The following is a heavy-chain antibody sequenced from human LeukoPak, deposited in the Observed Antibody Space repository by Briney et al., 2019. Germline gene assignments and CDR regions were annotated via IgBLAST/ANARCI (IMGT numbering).Heavy chain of an antibody. J-gene: IGHJ4*02. CDR1: GYTFTGYY. Sequence: ASVKVSCKASGYTFTGYYMHWVRQAPGQGLEWMGWINPNSGGTNYAQKFQGRVTMTRDTSINTAYMELSRLRSDDTAVYYCARWDSYGYLLNYWGQGTLVTVSS. D-gene: IGHD5-18*01. CDR2: INPNSGGT. V-gene: IGHV1-2*02. CDR3: ARWDSYGYLLNY.